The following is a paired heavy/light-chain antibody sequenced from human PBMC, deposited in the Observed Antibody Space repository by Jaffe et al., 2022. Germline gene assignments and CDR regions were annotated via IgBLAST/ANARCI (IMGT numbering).Heavy chain of an antibody. CDR3: ARGPPNDYGDCDAFDI. CDR1: GGSISSYY. CDR2: IYYSGST. Sequence: QVQLQESGPGLVKPSETLSLTCTVSGGSISSYYWSWIRQPPGKGLEWIGYIYYSGSTNYNPSLKSRVTISVDTSKNQFSLKLSSVTAADTAVYYCARGPPNDYGDCDAFDIWGQGTMVTVSS. V-gene: IGHV4-59*01. J-gene: IGHJ3*02. D-gene: IGHD4-17*01.
Light chain of an antibody. CDR3: QQSYSTPGLT. V-gene: IGKV1-39*01. CDR2: AAS. Sequence: DIQMTQSPSSLSASVGDRVTITCRASQSISSYLNWYQQKPGKAPKLLIYAASSLQSGVPSRFSGSGSGTDFTLTISSLQPEDFATYYCQQSYSTPGLTFGGGTKVEIK. CDR1: QSISSY. J-gene: IGKJ4*01.